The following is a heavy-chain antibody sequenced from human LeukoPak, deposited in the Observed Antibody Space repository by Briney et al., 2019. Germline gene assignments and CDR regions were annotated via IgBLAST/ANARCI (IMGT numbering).Heavy chain of an antibody. CDR1: GFTFSSYA. Sequence: GGSLRLSCAASGFTFSSYAMSWVRQAPGKGLEWVSAISGSGASTYYADSVKGRFTISRDNSKNTLYVQMNSLRAEDTAVYYCAKGPLTEVAGTTWDYWGQGTPVTVSS. CDR2: ISGSGAST. CDR3: AKGPLTEVAGTTWDY. D-gene: IGHD6-19*01. V-gene: IGHV3-23*01. J-gene: IGHJ4*02.